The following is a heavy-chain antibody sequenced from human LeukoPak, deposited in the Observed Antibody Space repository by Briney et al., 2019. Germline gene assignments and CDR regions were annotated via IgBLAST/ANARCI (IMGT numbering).Heavy chain of an antibody. J-gene: IGHJ4*02. V-gene: IGHV4-30-4*01. CDR3: ARGQSSGYYYDY. D-gene: IGHD3-22*01. CDR2: IHYSGST. CDR1: GGSVSSGDYF. Sequence: SQTLSLTCTVSGGSVSSGDYFWSWIRQPPGKGLEWIGYIHYSGSTYYNPSLKSRVAISLDTSKNQFSLRLSSVTAADTAVYYCARGQSSGYYYDYWGQGTLVTVSS.